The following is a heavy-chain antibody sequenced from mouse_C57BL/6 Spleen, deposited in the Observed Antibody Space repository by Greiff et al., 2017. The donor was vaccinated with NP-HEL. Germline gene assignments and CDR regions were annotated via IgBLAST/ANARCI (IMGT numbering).Heavy chain of an antibody. CDR2: IYPGDGDT. CDR3: ARSPGYGSSHWYFDV. CDR1: GYAFSSSW. J-gene: IGHJ1*03. D-gene: IGHD1-1*01. V-gene: IGHV1-82*01. Sequence: VQLQQPGPELVKPGASVKISCKASGYAFSSSWMNWVKQRPGKGLEWIGRIYPGDGDTNYNGKFKGKATLTADKSSSTAYMQLSSLTSEDSAVYFCARSPGYGSSHWYFDVWGTGTTVTVSS.